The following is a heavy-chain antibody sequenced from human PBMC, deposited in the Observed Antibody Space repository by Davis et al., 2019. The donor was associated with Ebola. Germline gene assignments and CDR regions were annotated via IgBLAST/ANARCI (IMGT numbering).Heavy chain of an antibody. D-gene: IGHD3-9*01. CDR3: ARSHSDWLLPFDY. V-gene: IGHV4-34*01. CDR2: INHSGSS. J-gene: IGHJ4*02. Sequence: MPSETLSLTCAVYGGSFTTYYWNWIRQPPGTGLEWIGEINHSGSSKYNPSLKRRVTMSVDTSKNQFSLRLSSVTAADTAVYYCARSHSDWLLPFDYWGQGTLATVSS. CDR1: GGSFTTYY.